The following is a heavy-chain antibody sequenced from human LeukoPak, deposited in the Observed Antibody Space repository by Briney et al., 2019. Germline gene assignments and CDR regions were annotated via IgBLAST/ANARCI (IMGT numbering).Heavy chain of an antibody. CDR2: VYNDGST. D-gene: IGHD3-10*02. Sequence: GGSLRLSCAASGFTFSSYWMHWVRQAPGKGLEWVSVVYNDGSTYYADSVKGRFTISRDSSKNTLYLQMNSLRAEDTAVYYCARSSRFGVFEAYFDYWGQGTLVTASS. CDR1: GFTFSSYW. V-gene: IGHV3-53*01. J-gene: IGHJ4*02. CDR3: ARSSRFGVFEAYFDY.